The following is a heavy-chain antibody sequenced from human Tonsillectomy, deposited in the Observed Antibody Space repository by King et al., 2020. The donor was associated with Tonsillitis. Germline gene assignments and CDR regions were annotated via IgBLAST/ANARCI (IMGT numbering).Heavy chain of an antibody. CDR2: IKQDGSET. J-gene: IGHJ2*01. CDR3: VRGAGWYFDL. CDR1: GFTLRTFW. D-gene: IGHD1-14*01. Sequence: VQLVESGGGLVQPGGSLRLSCAASGFTLRTFWMKWARQAPGKGLEWVATIKQDGSETHYADSVNGRFTISRDNAENSLFLQMNSLRVEDTAVYYCVRGAGWYFDLWGRGALVTVSS. V-gene: IGHV3-7*03.